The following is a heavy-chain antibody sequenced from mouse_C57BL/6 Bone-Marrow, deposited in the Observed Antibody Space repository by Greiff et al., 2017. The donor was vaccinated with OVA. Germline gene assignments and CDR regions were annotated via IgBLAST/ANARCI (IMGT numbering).Heavy chain of an antibody. Sequence: EVMLVESGGGLVQPKGSLKLSCAASGFSFNTYAMNWVRQAPGKGLEWVARIRSKSNNYATYYADSVKDRFTISRDDSESMLYLQMNNLKTEDTAMYYCVRQGGYDYGLFDYWGQGTTLTVSS. CDR1: GFSFNTYA. J-gene: IGHJ2*01. CDR2: IRSKSNNYAT. D-gene: IGHD1-1*01. V-gene: IGHV10-1*01. CDR3: VRQGGYDYGLFDY.